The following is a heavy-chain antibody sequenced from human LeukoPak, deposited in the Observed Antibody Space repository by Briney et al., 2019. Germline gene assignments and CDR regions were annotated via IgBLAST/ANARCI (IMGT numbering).Heavy chain of an antibody. Sequence: PGRSLRLSCAASGFTFSSYAMHWVRQAPGKGLEWVADISYDGSNKYYADSVKGRFTISRDNSKNTLYLQMNSLGAEDTAVYYRAGRGGRWLQPAVELNIDYWGQGTLVTVSS. CDR3: AGRGGRWLQPAVELNIDY. V-gene: IGHV3-30*04. J-gene: IGHJ4*02. D-gene: IGHD5-24*01. CDR2: ISYDGSNK. CDR1: GFTFSSYA.